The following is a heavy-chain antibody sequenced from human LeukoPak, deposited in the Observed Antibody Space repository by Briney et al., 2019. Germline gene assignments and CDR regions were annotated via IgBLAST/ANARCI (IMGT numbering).Heavy chain of an antibody. CDR2: ISGSGGSP. CDR1: XFTFSSYA. V-gene: IGHV3-23*01. CDR3: AKGSRGSYYGSYYDY. Sequence: AGGSLRLSCAASXFTFSSYAMSWVRQAPGKGLEWVSAISGSGGSPYYADSVKGRFTISRDNSKNTLYLQMNSLRADDTAVYYCAKGSRGSYYGSYYDYWGQGTLVAVSS. D-gene: IGHD1-26*01. J-gene: IGHJ4*02.